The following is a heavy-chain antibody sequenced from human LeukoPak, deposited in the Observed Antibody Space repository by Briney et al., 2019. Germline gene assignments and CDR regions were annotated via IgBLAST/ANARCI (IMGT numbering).Heavy chain of an antibody. CDR2: AYYSGST. Sequence: PSETLSLTCTVSGGSISSNYWSWIRQPPEKGLEWIGYAYYSGSTNYNPSLKSRVTISVDRSKNQFSLKLSSVTAADTAIYYCARTTGFYFGVDVWGQGTTVTVSS. J-gene: IGHJ6*02. CDR3: ARTTGFYFGVDV. CDR1: GGSISSNY. D-gene: IGHD1-14*01. V-gene: IGHV4-59*01.